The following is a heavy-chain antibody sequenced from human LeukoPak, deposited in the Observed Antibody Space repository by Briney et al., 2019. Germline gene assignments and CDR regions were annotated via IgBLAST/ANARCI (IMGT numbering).Heavy chain of an antibody. D-gene: IGHD2-15*01. J-gene: IGHJ6*03. V-gene: IGHV4-39*01. Sequence: SETLSLTCTVSGDSISSRSYYWGWIRQPPGKGLEWIGSIYYSEGTYYNPSLKSRVTISVDTSKNQFSLKLSSVTAADTAVYYCASFYCSGGSCYQYYYYYYMDVWGKGTTVTISS. CDR2: IYYSEGT. CDR1: GDSISSRSYY. CDR3: ASFYCSGGSCYQYYYYYYMDV.